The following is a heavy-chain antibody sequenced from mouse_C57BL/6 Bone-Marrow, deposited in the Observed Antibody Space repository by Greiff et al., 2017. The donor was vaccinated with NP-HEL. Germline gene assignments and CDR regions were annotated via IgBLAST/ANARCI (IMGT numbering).Heavy chain of an antibody. J-gene: IGHJ1*03. Sequence: VQLQQSGTVLARPGASVKMSCKTSGYTFTSYWMHWVKQRPGPGLEWIGAIYPGNSVTSYNQKFKGKAKLTAVTSASTAYMALSSLTKEDSSVYYFTRFSTELYWYFDVWGTGTTVTVSS. V-gene: IGHV1-5*01. CDR2: IYPGNSVT. CDR3: TRFSTELYWYFDV. CDR1: GYTFTSYW.